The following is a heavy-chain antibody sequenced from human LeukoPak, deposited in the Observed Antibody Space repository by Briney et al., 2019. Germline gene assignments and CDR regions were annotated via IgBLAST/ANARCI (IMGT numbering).Heavy chain of an antibody. Sequence: GASVKVSCKASGYTFTSYGISWVRQAPGQGLEWMGWISASNGNTRYAQKIQGRATMTTDTSTRTAYMELRSLRSDDTAVYYCARDMSFAVSMVSPDYWGQGTLVTVSS. CDR3: ARDMSFAVSMVSPDY. D-gene: IGHD2-8*01. J-gene: IGHJ4*02. CDR1: GYTFTSYG. CDR2: ISASNGNT. V-gene: IGHV1-18*01.